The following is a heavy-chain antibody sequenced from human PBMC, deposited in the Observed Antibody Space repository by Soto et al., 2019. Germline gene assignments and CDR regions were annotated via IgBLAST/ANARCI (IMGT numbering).Heavy chain of an antibody. V-gene: IGHV1-69*01. CDR1: GGTFSSYA. J-gene: IGHJ4*02. CDR3: ARFGLGYGQYYFDY. Sequence: QVQLVQSGAEVKKPGSSVKVSCKASGGTFSSYAISGVRQAPGQGLEWMGGIIPILGTANYAQKFQGRVTITADESTSTAYMELSSLRSEDTAVYYCARFGLGYGQYYFDYWGQGTLVTVS. D-gene: IGHD5-18*01. CDR2: IIPILGTA.